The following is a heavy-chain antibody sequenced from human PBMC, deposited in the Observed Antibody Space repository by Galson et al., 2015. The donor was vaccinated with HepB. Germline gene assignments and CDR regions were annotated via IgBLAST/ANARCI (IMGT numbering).Heavy chain of an antibody. J-gene: IGHJ4*02. CDR2: IIPIFGTA. Sequence: SVKVSCKASGGTFSSYAISWVRQAPGQGLEWMGGIIPIFGTANYAQKFQGRVTITADESTSTAYMELSSLRSEDTAVYYCASAGGDPAALFDYWGQGTLVTVSS. V-gene: IGHV1-69*13. CDR1: GGTFSSYA. CDR3: ASAGGDPAALFDY. D-gene: IGHD3-16*01.